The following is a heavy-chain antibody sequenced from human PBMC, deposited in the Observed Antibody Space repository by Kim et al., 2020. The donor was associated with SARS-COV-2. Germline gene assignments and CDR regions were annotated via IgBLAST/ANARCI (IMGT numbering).Heavy chain of an antibody. D-gene: IGHD3-16*01. J-gene: IGHJ6*02. CDR2: ISSSSSYI. CDR3: ASAGGVAENYYYYGMDV. CDR1: GFTFSSYS. Sequence: GGSLRLSCAASGFTFSSYSMNWVRQAPWKGLEWVSSISSSSSYIYYADSVKGRFTISRDNAKNSLYLQMNSLRAEDTAVYYCASAGGVAENYYYYGMDVWGQGTTVTVSS. V-gene: IGHV3-21*01.